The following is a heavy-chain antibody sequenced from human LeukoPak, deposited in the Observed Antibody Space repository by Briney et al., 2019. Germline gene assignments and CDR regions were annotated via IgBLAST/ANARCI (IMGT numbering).Heavy chain of an antibody. CDR1: GCTFSSYG. D-gene: IGHD1-26*01. CDR3: AKDLGRYRNNYFDY. Sequence: GSLRLSCAASGCTFSSYGMHWVRQTPGKGLEWVALTWSDGSKEYYADSVKGRFTISRDNSKNTVDLQMNSLRAEDTAVYYCAKDLGRYRNNYFDYWGQGTLVTVSS. V-gene: IGHV3-33*06. CDR2: TWSDGSKE. J-gene: IGHJ4*02.